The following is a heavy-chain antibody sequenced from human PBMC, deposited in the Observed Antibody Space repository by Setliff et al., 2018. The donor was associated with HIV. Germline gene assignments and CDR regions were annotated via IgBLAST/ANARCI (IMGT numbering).Heavy chain of an antibody. V-gene: IGHV1-24*01. CDR3: VRGVTRDISGYYRDEYFQH. D-gene: IGHD3-22*01. J-gene: IGHJ1*01. CDR2: FDLVDGET. CDR1: GYSLSELS. Sequence: GASVKVSCKVSGYSLSELSIHWVRQAPGGGLEWIGGFDLVDGETVYAQKFQGRVTVTEDTSTNTAYMELSSLRSEDTAVYYCVRGVTRDISGYYRDEYFQHWGQGTPVTVSS.